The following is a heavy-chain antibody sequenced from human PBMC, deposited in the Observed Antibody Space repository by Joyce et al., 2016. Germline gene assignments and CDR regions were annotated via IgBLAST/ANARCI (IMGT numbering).Heavy chain of an antibody. CDR1: GGTLSKYT. CDR3: ARDDFYDSTDYREYFQH. J-gene: IGHJ1*01. V-gene: IGHV1-69*08. D-gene: IGHD3-22*01. Sequence: QVQLVQSGAEVKKPGSSVKVSCKASGGTLSKYTISWVRQAPGQGLEWMGRIIPILGIANFAQKFQGRVTLSADRSTDTAYMELSSLRFEDTAIYYCARDDFYDSTDYREYFQHWGQGTLVTVSS. CDR2: IIPILGIA.